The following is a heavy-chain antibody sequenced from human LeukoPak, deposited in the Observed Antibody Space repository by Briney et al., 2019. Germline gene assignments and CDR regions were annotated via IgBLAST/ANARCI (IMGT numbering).Heavy chain of an antibody. D-gene: IGHD3/OR15-3a*01. CDR1: GYTLTELA. V-gene: IGHV1-24*01. J-gene: IGHJ4*02. CDR3: ARDGKSLLDPFDY. CDR2: FDPEDVET. Sequence: ASVKVSCKVSGYTLTELAIHWVRQAPGKGLEWMGGFDPEDVETIYAQKFQGRVTITADESMSTAYMELSSLRSEDTAVYYCARDGKSLLDPFDYWGQGTLVTVSS.